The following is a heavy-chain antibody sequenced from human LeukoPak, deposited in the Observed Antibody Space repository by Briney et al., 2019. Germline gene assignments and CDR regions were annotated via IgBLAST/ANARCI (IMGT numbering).Heavy chain of an antibody. Sequence: ASVKVSCKASGYTFTSYYIHWVRQAPGQGLEWMGWINSNSGDTNYAQKFQGWVTMTRDTSISTAYMELSRLRSDDTAVYYCARGRTTDYYYGMDVWGQGTTVTVSS. CDR1: GYTFTSYY. V-gene: IGHV1-2*04. J-gene: IGHJ6*02. CDR2: INSNSGDT. D-gene: IGHD4-17*01. CDR3: ARGRTTDYYYGMDV.